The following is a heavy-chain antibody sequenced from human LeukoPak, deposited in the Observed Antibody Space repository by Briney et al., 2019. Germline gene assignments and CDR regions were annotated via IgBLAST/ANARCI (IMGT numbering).Heavy chain of an antibody. Sequence: GSSVKVSCKASGGTFSSYAISWVRQATGQGLEWMGWMNPNSGNTGYAQKFQGRVTMTRNTSISTAYMELSSLRSEDTAVYYCARGGGWEPYWGWGQGTLVTVSS. J-gene: IGHJ4*02. D-gene: IGHD1-26*01. V-gene: IGHV1-8*02. CDR2: MNPNSGNT. CDR3: ARGGGWEPYWG. CDR1: GGTFSSYA.